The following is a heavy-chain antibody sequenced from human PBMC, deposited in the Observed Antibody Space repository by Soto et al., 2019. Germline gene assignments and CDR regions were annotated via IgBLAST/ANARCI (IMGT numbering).Heavy chain of an antibody. D-gene: IGHD2-2*01. CDR2: INPASGST. CDR1: GYTFTHYY. CDR3: ARDLAPGNH. J-gene: IGHJ5*02. Sequence: QVQLVQSGAEVKKPGASVKVSCRTSGYTFTHYYIHWVRQAPGQGLEWLGIINPASGSTNYAQDFQGRVTLTMDTSTTTVYMGLSGLRAEDTAIFYCARDLAPGNHWGQGTLVTVSS. V-gene: IGHV1-46*01.